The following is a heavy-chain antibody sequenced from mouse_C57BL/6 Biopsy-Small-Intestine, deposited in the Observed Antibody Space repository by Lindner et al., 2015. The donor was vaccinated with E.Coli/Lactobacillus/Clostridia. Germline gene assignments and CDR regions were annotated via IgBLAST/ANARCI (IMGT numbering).Heavy chain of an antibody. CDR1: GYTFTDYN. V-gene: IGHV1-9*01. Sequence: VQLQESGPELVRPGASVKIPCKASGYTFTDYNIDWVKQSHGESLEWIGEILPGSDDTNFNEKFKGKASSTAVTSSNTAYMQLSSLTTEDSAIYFCVRRPFDYWGQGTTLTVSS. CDR2: ILPGSDDT. CDR3: VRRPFDY. J-gene: IGHJ2*01.